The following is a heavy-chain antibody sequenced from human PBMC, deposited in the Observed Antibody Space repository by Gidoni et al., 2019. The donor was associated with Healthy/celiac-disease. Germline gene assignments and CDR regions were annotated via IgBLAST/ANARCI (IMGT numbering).Heavy chain of an antibody. CDR3: ARGGKGSSSSGVGLWFDP. CDR2: INHSGST. Sequence: QVQLQQWGAGLLKPSETLSLTCAVYGGSLSGYYWSWIRQPPGKGLEWIGEINHSGSTNYNPSLKSRVTISVDTSKNQFSLKLSSVTAADTAVYYCARGGKGSSSSGVGLWFDPWGQGTLVTVSS. J-gene: IGHJ5*02. CDR1: GGSLSGYY. V-gene: IGHV4-34*01. D-gene: IGHD6-6*01.